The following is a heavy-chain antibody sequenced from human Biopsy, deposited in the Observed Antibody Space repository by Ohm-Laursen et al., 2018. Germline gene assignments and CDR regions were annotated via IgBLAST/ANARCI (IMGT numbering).Heavy chain of an antibody. CDR3: ARGSNEYGGLYFPH. CDR1: GGSMTGYE. V-gene: IGHV4-59*08. D-gene: IGHD4-23*01. J-gene: IGHJ1*01. Sequence: SETLSLTCSVSGGSMTGYEWSWIRQPPGKGLEWIGHISHTGYTSYKSSLKSRVTISLDTSRKHFSLRLTSLAAADTAVYYCARGSNEYGGLYFPHWGQGTLVTVSS. CDR2: ISHTGYT.